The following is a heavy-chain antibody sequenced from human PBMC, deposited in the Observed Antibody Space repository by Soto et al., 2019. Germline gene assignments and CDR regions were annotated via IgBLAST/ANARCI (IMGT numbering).Heavy chain of an antibody. CDR2: ISGSGGST. CDR1: GFTFSSYA. J-gene: IGHJ4*02. Sequence: GGSLRLSCSASGFTFSSYAMSWVRQAPGKGLEWVSAISGSGGSTYYADSVKGRFTISRDDSKNTLYLQMNSLRAEDTAVYYCAKDREKVPSAFDYWGQGTLVTVSS. V-gene: IGHV3-23*01. D-gene: IGHD3-10*01. CDR3: AKDREKVPSAFDY.